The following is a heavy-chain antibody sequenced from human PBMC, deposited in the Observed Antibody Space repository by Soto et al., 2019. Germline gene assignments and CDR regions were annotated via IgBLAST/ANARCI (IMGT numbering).Heavy chain of an antibody. Sequence: QVQLVQSGAEVKKPGASVKVSCKASGYTFTKYGISWVRQAPGQGLEWMGWISVYNGNTKYADNLQGRVTVTTDTSTTTAYMELRSLRSDDTDVYYCAREGTGMYYYYYGMDVWGQGTTVTVPS. V-gene: IGHV1-18*01. CDR2: ISVYNGNT. CDR1: GYTFTKYG. CDR3: AREGTGMYYYYYGMDV. J-gene: IGHJ6*02. D-gene: IGHD3-9*01.